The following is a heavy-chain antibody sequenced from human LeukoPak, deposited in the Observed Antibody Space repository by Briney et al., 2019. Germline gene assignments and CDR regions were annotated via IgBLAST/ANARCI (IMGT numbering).Heavy chain of an antibody. Sequence: SVKVSCKASGGTFSSYTISWVRQAPGQGLEWMGGIIPIFGTANYAQKFQGRATITADESTSTAYMELSSLRSEDTAVYYCARGVEYGQYYYYMDVWGKGTTVTVSS. CDR3: ARGVEYGQYYYYMDV. V-gene: IGHV1-69*13. J-gene: IGHJ6*03. CDR1: GGTFSSYT. CDR2: IIPIFGTA. D-gene: IGHD2-2*01.